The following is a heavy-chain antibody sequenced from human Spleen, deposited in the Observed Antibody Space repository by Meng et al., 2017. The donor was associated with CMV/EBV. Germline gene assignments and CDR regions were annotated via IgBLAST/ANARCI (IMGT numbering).Heavy chain of an antibody. J-gene: IGHJ6*02. CDR2: TYYRSKWYN. D-gene: IGHD3-9*01. CDR1: GDSVSRNSVA. Sequence: SQTLSLTCAISGDSVSRNSVAWNWIRQSPSRGLEWLGRTYYRSKWYNDYAVSVKSRITINPDTSKNQFCLQLSSVTAADTAVYYCARQSNDILGKFYYYGMDVWGQGTTVTVSS. CDR3: ARQSNDILGKFYYYGMDV. V-gene: IGHV6-1*01.